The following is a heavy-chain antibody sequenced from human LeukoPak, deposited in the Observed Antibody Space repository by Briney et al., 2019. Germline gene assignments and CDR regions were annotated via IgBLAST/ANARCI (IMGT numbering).Heavy chain of an antibody. Sequence: GASVKVSCKASGYMFIGYYIHWVRQAPGQGLEWMGWISPHSGGTNFAQKFQGRVTMTRDTSISTAYMELRSLRSDDTAVYYCARPYSSSWYYFDYWGQGTLVTVSS. CDR2: ISPHSGGT. D-gene: IGHD6-13*01. CDR3: ARPYSSSWYYFDY. V-gene: IGHV1-2*02. J-gene: IGHJ4*02. CDR1: GYMFIGYY.